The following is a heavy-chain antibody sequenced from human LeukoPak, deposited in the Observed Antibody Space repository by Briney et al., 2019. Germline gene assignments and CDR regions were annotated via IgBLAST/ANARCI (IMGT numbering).Heavy chain of an antibody. Sequence: PGGSLRLSCAASGFAFNTYWMHWVRQAPGTGLVWVSRINGDGSSTSYADFVKGRFTISRDNAKNTLYLQMSSLRAEETAIYYCARDKGYSIDQWGQGTLVTVSS. J-gene: IGHJ5*02. D-gene: IGHD5-18*01. CDR1: GFAFNTYW. CDR3: ARDKGYSIDQ. V-gene: IGHV3-74*01. CDR2: INGDGSST.